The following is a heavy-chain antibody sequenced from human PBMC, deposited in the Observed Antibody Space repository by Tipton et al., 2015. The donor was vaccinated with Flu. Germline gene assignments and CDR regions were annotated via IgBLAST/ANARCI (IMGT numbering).Heavy chain of an antibody. Sequence: AASGFTFSYYGMNWVRLAPGKGLEWVSFTSSSGSHIYYADSVRGRFSVSRDDAKNSLYLQMDSLRADDTAVYYCTRGGGCSGGTCWYIDLWGQGTLVTVSS. D-gene: IGHD2-15*01. J-gene: IGHJ4*02. CDR3: TRGGGCSGGTCWYIDL. CDR2: TSSSGSHI. CDR1: GFTFSYYG. V-gene: IGHV3-21*01.